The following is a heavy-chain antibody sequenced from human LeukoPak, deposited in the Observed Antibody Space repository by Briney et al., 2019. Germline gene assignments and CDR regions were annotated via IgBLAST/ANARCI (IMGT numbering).Heavy chain of an antibody. CDR2: ISSTGNPR. V-gene: IGHV3-48*04. J-gene: IGHJ4*02. D-gene: IGHD3-16*01. Sequence: GGSLRLSCTASGLTFSDYSMNWVRQAPGKGLEWVSYISSTGNPRHYAESVEGRFTISKDNAKNSLCLQMNSLIAEDTALYYCRKGVSGSYPYYFDYWGQGTLVTVSS. CDR3: RKGVSGSYPYYFDY. CDR1: GLTFSDYS.